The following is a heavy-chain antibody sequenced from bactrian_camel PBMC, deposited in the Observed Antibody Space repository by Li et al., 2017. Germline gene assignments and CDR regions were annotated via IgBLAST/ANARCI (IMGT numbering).Heavy chain of an antibody. CDR3: AAARWCSIVRVGFLPPLYEYNN. V-gene: IGHV3-2*01. J-gene: IGHJ4*01. CDR1: GFIFRDHY. D-gene: IGHD3*01. CDR2: ISGSSRT. Sequence: HVQLVESGGGLVQPGGSLRLSRAASGFIFRDHYMNWVRQAPGKGLEWVSSISGSSRTYYSNSVKGRCTIARDNTKNTVYLQMNSLKPEDTAMYICAAARWCSIVRVGFLPPLYEYNNWGQGTQVTVS.